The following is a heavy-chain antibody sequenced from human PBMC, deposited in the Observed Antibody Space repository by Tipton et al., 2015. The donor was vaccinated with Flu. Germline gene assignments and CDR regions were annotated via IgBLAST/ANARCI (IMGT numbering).Heavy chain of an antibody. Sequence: GLVKPSETLSLTCAVYGGSLSGYYWSWIRQSPGKGLEWIGEINHSGSTNYNPSLKSRLTISLDMSKNQFSLNLYSVSAADAAVYYCARDLWNDRRSYYYYGVDVWGQGTTVTVPS. J-gene: IGHJ6*02. CDR3: ARDLWNDRRSYYYYGVDV. CDR2: INHSGST. D-gene: IGHD1-1*01. CDR1: GGSLSGYY. V-gene: IGHV4-34*01.